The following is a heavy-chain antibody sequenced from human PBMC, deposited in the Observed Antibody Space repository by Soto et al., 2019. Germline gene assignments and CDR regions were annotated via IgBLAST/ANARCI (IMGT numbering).Heavy chain of an antibody. D-gene: IGHD3-3*01. Sequence: ASVKASSKASGYAFTSCARHWVRQAPEQRLEWMGWINAGNGNTKYSQKFQGRVTITRDTSASTAYMELSSLRSEDTAVYYCARDPDTHYDFWSGPDYWGQGTLVTVSS. CDR1: GYAFTSCA. CDR3: ARDPDTHYDFWSGPDY. V-gene: IGHV1-3*01. J-gene: IGHJ4*02. CDR2: INAGNGNT.